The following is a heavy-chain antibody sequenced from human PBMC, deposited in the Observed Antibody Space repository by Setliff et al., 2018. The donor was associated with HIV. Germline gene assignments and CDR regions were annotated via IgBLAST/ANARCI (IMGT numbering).Heavy chain of an antibody. CDR3: ARAWAGCGDYDHYFDY. V-gene: IGHV4-61*02. J-gene: IGHJ4*02. CDR1: GGSISSGSYY. CDR2: IYTSGST. D-gene: IGHD4-17*01. Sequence: SETLSLTCTVSGGSISSGSYYWSWIRQPAGKGLEWIGRIYTSGSTNYNPSLKSRVTISVDTSKNQFSLKLSSVTAADTAVYFCARAWAGCGDYDHYFDYWGQGTLVTVSS.